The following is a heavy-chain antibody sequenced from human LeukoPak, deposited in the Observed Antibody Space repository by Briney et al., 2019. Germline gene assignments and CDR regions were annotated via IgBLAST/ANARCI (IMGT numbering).Heavy chain of an antibody. CDR2: ISSNGGST. V-gene: IGHV3-64*04. CDR1: GFIFSSYA. D-gene: IGHD1-1*01. J-gene: IGHJ4*02. CDR3: ARGGLEPVDN. Sequence: GGSLRLSCSASGFIFSSYAMNWVRQAPGKGLEFVSGISSNGGSTYYADSVKARFTMSRDNAKNTLYLQMNSLRADDTAVYYCARGGLEPVDNWGQGTLVTVSS.